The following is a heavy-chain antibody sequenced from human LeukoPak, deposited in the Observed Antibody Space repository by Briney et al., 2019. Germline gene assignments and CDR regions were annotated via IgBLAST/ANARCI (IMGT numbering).Heavy chain of an antibody. J-gene: IGHJ5*02. Sequence: SETLSLTCTVSGGSISSSSYYWGWIRQPPGKGLEWLGSIYYSGSTYYNPSLKSRVTISVDTSKNQFSLKLSSVTAADTAVYYCARHYGSGSYYSNWFDPWGQGTLVTVSS. V-gene: IGHV4-39*01. CDR1: GGSISSSSYY. CDR3: ARHYGSGSYYSNWFDP. D-gene: IGHD3-10*01. CDR2: IYYSGST.